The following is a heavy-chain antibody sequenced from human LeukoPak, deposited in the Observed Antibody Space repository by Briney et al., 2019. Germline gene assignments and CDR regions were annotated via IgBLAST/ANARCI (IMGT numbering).Heavy chain of an antibody. Sequence: GGSLRLSCAASGFTFSTSAMSWVRQPPGKGLEWVTTISRSGGATFYADSVKGRFTISRDNSKNTLFLQMNSLRVDHTAVYYCAKCSGPYSSNCGNWFDPWGQGTLVTVSS. CDR3: AKCSGPYSSNCGNWFDP. J-gene: IGHJ5*02. D-gene: IGHD6-13*01. CDR1: GFTFSTSA. CDR2: ISRSGGAT. V-gene: IGHV3-23*01.